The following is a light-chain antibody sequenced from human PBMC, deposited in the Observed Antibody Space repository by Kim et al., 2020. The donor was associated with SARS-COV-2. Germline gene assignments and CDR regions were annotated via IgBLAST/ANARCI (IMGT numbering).Light chain of an antibody. CDR1: SSDVGSYNL. Sequence: QSITISCTGISSDVGSYNLVSWYQQHPGKAPKLMISEVNKRPSGVSNRFSGSKSGNTTSLTISGLQAEDEADYYCCSYAGSSTFVFGGGTQLTVL. J-gene: IGLJ2*01. CDR2: EVN. V-gene: IGLV2-23*02. CDR3: CSYAGSSTFV.